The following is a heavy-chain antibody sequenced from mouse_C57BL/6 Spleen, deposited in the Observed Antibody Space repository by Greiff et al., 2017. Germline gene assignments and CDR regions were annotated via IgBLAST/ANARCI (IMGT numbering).Heavy chain of an antibody. J-gene: IGHJ4*01. Sequence: EVMLVESGGGLVKPGGSLKLSCAASGFTFSDYGMHWVRQAPEKGLEWVAYISSGSSTIYYADTVKGRFTISRDNAKNTLFLQMTSLRSEDTAMYYCARGGDGYYDYAMDYWGQGTSVTVSS. CDR2: ISSGSSTI. CDR3: ARGGDGYYDYAMDY. V-gene: IGHV5-17*01. CDR1: GFTFSDYG. D-gene: IGHD2-3*01.